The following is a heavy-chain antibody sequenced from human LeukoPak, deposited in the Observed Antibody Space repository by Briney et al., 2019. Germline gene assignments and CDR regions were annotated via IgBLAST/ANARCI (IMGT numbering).Heavy chain of an antibody. V-gene: IGHV3-30*18. CDR2: ISYDGSNE. Sequence: SGGSLRLSCAASGFTFSSYGMHWVRQAPGKGLEWVAVISYDGSNEYYADSVKGRFTISRDNSKNTLYLQMNSLRAEDTAVYYCAKDMWIDKAAAGTAGFDYWGQGTLVTVSS. CDR1: GFTFSSYG. D-gene: IGHD6-13*01. CDR3: AKDMWIDKAAAGTAGFDY. J-gene: IGHJ4*02.